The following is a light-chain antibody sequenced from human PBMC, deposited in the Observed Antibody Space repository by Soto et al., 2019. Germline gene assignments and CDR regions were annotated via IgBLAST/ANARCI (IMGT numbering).Light chain of an antibody. J-gene: IGLJ1*01. CDR1: SSDVGGYNY. CDR2: EVS. Sequence: QSLLTQPPSASGSPGQSVTISSTGTSSDVGGYNYVSWYQQHPGKAPKLMIYEVSKRPSGVPDRFSGSKSGNTASLTVSGLQAEDEADYYCSSYAGSNNRYVFGTGTKVTVL. CDR3: SSYAGSNNRYV. V-gene: IGLV2-8*01.